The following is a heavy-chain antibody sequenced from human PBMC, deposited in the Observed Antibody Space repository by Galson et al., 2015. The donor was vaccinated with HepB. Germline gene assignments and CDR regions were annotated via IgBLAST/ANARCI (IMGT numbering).Heavy chain of an antibody. CDR2: IIPIFGTA. CDR3: ARATSEVVPAARGVFDY. D-gene: IGHD2-2*01. CDR1: GGTFSSYA. V-gene: IGHV1-69*13. J-gene: IGHJ4*02. Sequence: SAKVSCKASGGTFSSYAISWVRQAPGQGLEWMGGIIPIFGTANYAQKFQGRVTITADESTSTAYMELSSLRSEDTAVYYCARATSEVVPAARGVFDYWGQGTLVTVSS.